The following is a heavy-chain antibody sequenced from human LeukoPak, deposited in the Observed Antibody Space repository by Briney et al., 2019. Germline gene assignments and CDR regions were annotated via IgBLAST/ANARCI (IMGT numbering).Heavy chain of an antibody. J-gene: IGHJ4*02. CDR2: ISGSGGST. CDR1: GFIFSSYA. V-gene: IGHV3-23*01. Sequence: GASLRLSCAATGFIFSSYAMSWVRQAPGKGLEWVSAISGSGGSTYYADSVKGRFTTSRDNSKNTLYLQMNSLRAEDTAVYYCARQARGYGSGSFFGYWGQGTLVTVSS. CDR3: ARQARGYGSGSFFGY. D-gene: IGHD3-10*01.